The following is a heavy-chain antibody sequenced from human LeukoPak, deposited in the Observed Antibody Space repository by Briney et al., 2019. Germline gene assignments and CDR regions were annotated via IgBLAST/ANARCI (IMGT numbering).Heavy chain of an antibody. CDR2: VKTYTDGGTT. CDR1: GFIFSNRY. Sequence: PGGSLRLSCAAYGFIFSNRYMNWVRQAPGRGLQWVGLVKTYTDGGTTEYAAPEKGTFTVSRDDSRKTVYLQMNNLQTEDTGIYFCTTEAYGSSPDWGQGTLVTVSS. V-gene: IGHV3-15*07. CDR3: TTEAYGSSPD. J-gene: IGHJ4*02. D-gene: IGHD3-10*01.